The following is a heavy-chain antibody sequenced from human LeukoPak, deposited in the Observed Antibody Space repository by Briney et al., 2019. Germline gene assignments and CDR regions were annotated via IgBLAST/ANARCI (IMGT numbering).Heavy chain of an antibody. V-gene: IGHV3-30*03. CDR3: ARESGPGAFDV. CDR1: GFTFSSYG. J-gene: IGHJ3*01. Sequence: PGRSLRLSCAASGFTFSSYGMHWVRQAPGKGLEWVAVISYDGSNKYYADSVKGRFTISRDNSKNTLYLQMNNLRVEDTAVYFCARESGPGAFDVWGQGTGVIVSS. D-gene: IGHD1-14*01. CDR2: ISYDGSNK.